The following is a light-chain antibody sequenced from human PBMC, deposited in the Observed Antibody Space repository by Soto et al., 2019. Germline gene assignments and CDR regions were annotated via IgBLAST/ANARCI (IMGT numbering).Light chain of an antibody. Sequence: EFVLTQSPGTLSLSPGERATLSCRTSQSVSSNQLAWYQQKPGQAPRLLISGASTRAADIPDRFSGSGSGTDFTLTIGRLEPEDLAVYYCQQYDSSPRTFGQGTKVDIK. CDR2: GAS. CDR3: QQYDSSPRT. J-gene: IGKJ1*01. V-gene: IGKV3-20*01. CDR1: QSVSSNQ.